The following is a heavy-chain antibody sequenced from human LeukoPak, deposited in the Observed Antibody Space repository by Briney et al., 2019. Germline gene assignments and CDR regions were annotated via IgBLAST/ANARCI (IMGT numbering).Heavy chain of an antibody. CDR1: DYSISSGYF. V-gene: IGHV4-38-2*02. Sequence: SETLSLTCSVSDYSISSGYFWGWIRQPPGKGLEWIGSIHLRGTTSYNPSLKSRVTISLDTSKNLFSLKLTSVTAADTAVYYCARGGNKYSSSWPFDYWGQGTLVTVSS. D-gene: IGHD6-13*01. CDR2: IHLRGTT. J-gene: IGHJ4*02. CDR3: ARGGNKYSSSWPFDY.